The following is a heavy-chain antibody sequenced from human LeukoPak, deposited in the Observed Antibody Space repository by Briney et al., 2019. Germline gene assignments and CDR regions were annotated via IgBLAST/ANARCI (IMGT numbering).Heavy chain of an antibody. CDR2: IYYSRST. J-gene: IGHJ5*02. D-gene: IGHD6-6*01. Sequence: SETLSLTCTVAGGSISSSSYYWGWIRQPPGKGLEWFGSIYYSRSTYYNPSLESRVTISVDTSKNQFSLKLSSVTAADTAVYYCARDRSIAAQGWFDPWGQGTLVTVSS. CDR3: ARDRSIAAQGWFDP. CDR1: GGSISSSSYY. V-gene: IGHV4-39*07.